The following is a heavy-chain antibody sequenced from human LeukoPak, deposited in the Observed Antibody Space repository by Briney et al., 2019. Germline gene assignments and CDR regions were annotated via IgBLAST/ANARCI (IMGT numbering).Heavy chain of an antibody. CDR2: MYYNGNS. J-gene: IGHJ4*02. CDR3: ARKLRDCSSTSCNFDY. Sequence: PSETLSLTCFVSGGSINSSSYYWGWIRQPPGKGLEWIGNMYYNGNSYYSPALKRRVTISADTSKNEFSLRLTSVVAANTAVYYCARKLRDCSSTSCNFDYWGQETLVTVSS. V-gene: IGHV4-39*07. CDR1: GGSINSSSYY. D-gene: IGHD2-2*01.